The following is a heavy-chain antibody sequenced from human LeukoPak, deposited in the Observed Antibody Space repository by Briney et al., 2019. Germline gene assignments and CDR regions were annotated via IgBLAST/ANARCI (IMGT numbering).Heavy chain of an antibody. CDR3: ARLNKAGGSHRDFDC. CDR2: IYDSGYT. CDR1: GASIRTYH. J-gene: IGHJ4*02. D-gene: IGHD4-23*01. V-gene: IGHV4-59*08. Sequence: PSETLSLTRTVSGASIRTYHWSWFRQSPGKGLEWTASIYDSGYTNYSPSLKSRTTISVDTSNNQFSLRLTSVTAADTAVYYCARLNKAGGSHRDFDCWGQGTLVTVSS.